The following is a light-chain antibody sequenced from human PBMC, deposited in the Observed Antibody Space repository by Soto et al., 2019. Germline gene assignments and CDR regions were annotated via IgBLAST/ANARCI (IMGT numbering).Light chain of an antibody. CDR3: QQSYSPPRT. CDR1: QSISYF. CDR2: AAS. Sequence: DIQMTQSPSSLSASVGDRVTITCRASQSISYFLNWYRQKPGQAPELLIYAASSLQSGVPSRFSGSESGKAFILTITSLHPEDFATYYCQQSYSPPRTFGQGTNVEIK. V-gene: IGKV1-39*01. J-gene: IGKJ1*01.